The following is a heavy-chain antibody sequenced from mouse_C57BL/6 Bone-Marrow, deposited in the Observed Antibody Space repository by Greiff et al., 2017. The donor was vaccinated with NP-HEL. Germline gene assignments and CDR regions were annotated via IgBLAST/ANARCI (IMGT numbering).Heavy chain of an antibody. CDR1: GFTFSDYY. V-gene: IGHV5-12*01. J-gene: IGHJ4*01. D-gene: IGHD1-1*01. Sequence: EVQVVESGGGLVQPGGSLKLSCAASGFTFSDYYMYWVRQTPEKRLEWVAYISNGGGSTYYPDTVKGRFTISRDNAKNTLYLQMSRLKSEDTAMYYCANYYGSSYGAMDYWGQGTSVTVSS. CDR2: ISNGGGST. CDR3: ANYYGSSYGAMDY.